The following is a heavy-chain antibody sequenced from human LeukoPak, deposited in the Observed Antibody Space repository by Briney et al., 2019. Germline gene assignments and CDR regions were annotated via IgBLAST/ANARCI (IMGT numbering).Heavy chain of an antibody. J-gene: IGHJ3*02. CDR1: GYTFSVFY. V-gene: IGHV1-2*02. CDR2: INPNSGGT. CDR3: AAVAGLGNVFDI. D-gene: IGHD6-19*01. Sequence: ASVNLSCKASGYTFSVFYIHWIRQAPGQGLELMGWINPNSGGTNYAQKFQGRVTMTSDTSISTGYMELSRLRSDDTAVYYCAAVAGLGNVFDIWGQGTMVTVSS.